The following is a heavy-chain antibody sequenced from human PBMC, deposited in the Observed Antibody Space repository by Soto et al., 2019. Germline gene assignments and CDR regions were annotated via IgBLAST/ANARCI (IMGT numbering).Heavy chain of an antibody. Sequence: ASVTVSCKASGYTFTGYYMHWVRQAPGQGLVWMGWINPNSGGTNYAQKFQGWVTMTRDTSISTAYMELSRLRSDDTAVYYCARGGYFDWYNYYYYYGMDVWGQGTTVTVS. CDR3: ARGGYFDWYNYYYYYGMDV. D-gene: IGHD3-9*01. CDR1: GYTFTGYY. J-gene: IGHJ6*02. V-gene: IGHV1-2*04. CDR2: INPNSGGT.